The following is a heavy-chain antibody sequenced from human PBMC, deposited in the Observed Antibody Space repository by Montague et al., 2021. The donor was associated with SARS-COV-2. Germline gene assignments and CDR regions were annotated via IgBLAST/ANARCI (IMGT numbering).Heavy chain of an antibody. D-gene: IGHD5-12*01. CDR2: VYHSGYT. J-gene: IGHJ4*02. Sequence: SETLSLTCTVSGDSISSGFYWAWIRQSPGKGPEWIGTVYHSGYTHYNPSLKGRVTVSIDTSKNQFSLTVTSVTAADTAVYFCARRGYTGSDYFDYWGQGTLVTVSS. CDR3: ARRGYTGSDYFDY. V-gene: IGHV4-38-2*02. CDR1: GDSISSGFY.